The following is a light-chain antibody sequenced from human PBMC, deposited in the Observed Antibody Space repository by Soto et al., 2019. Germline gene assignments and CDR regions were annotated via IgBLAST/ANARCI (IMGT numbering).Light chain of an antibody. CDR2: GAS. Sequence: EIVLTQSAGTLSLSPGERATLSCRASQSVSSTYLAWYQQKPGQAPRLLIYGASNRATGIPDRFSGSGSGTDFTLTITRLEPEDFAVYYCQQYGRSLWTFGQGTKVEIK. CDR1: QSVSSTY. J-gene: IGKJ1*01. CDR3: QQYGRSLWT. V-gene: IGKV3-20*01.